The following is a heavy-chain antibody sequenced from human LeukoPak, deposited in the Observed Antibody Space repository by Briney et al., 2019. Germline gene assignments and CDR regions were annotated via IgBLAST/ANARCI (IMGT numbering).Heavy chain of an antibody. J-gene: IGHJ4*02. CDR2: IYYSGTT. CDR3: ARDSTMVRGVIGYFDY. V-gene: IGHV4-59*01. CDR1: GGSISPYY. D-gene: IGHD3-10*01. Sequence: SETLSLTCTVSGGSISPYYWSWIRQPPGKGLEWIGYIYYSGTTNYNPSLKSRVTISVDPSKIQFSLKLSSVTAADTAVYYCARDSTMVRGVIGYFDYWGQGTLVTVSS.